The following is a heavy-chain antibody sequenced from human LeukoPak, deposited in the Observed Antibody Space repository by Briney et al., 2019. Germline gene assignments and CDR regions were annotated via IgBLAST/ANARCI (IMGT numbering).Heavy chain of an antibody. Sequence: ASVKVSCKASGYTFTNYDINWVRQATGQGLEWMGWINPNSGGTNYAQKFQGRVTMTRDTSISTAYMELSRLRSDDTAVYYCARDLILTGYYSGRSWGQGTLVTVSS. CDR2: INPNSGGT. J-gene: IGHJ5*02. CDR3: ARDLILTGYYSGRS. D-gene: IGHD3-9*01. V-gene: IGHV1-2*02. CDR1: GYTFTNYD.